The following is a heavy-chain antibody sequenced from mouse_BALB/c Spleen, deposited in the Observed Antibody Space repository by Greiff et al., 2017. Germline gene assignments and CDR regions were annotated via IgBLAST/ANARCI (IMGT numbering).Heavy chain of an antibody. J-gene: IGHJ4*01. Sequence: ESGPGLVKPSQSLSLTCSVTGYSITSGYYWNWIRQFPGNKLEWMGYISYDGSNNYNPSLKNRISITRDTSKNQFFLKLNSVTTEDTATYYCARDLAMDYWGQETSVTVSS. V-gene: IGHV3-6*02. CDR3: ARDLAMDY. CDR1: GYSITSGYY. CDR2: ISYDGSN.